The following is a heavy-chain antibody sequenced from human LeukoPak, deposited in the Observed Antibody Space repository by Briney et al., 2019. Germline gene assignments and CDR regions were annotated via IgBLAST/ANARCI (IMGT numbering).Heavy chain of an antibody. CDR1: GGSISSSSYY. D-gene: IGHD1-26*01. CDR3: ARRKGSYYQWYYFDY. J-gene: IGHJ4*02. Sequence: SETLSLTCTVSGGSISSSSYYWGWIRQPPGKGLEWIGSIYYSGSTYYNPSLKSRVTISVDTSKNQFSLKLSSVTAADTAVYYCARRKGSYYQWYYFDYWGQGTLVTVSS. CDR2: IYYSGST. V-gene: IGHV4-39*07.